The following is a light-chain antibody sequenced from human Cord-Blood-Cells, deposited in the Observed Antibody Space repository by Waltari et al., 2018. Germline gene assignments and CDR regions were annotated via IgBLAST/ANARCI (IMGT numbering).Light chain of an antibody. CDR3: SSYTSSSTVV. CDR1: SSDVGGYNY. Sequence: QSALTQPASVSGSPGQSITISCTGTSSDVGGYNYVSWYQQHPGKAPQLMIYDVSNRPSGVSNRFCGSKSGNTASLTISGLQAETESDIYCSSYTSSSTVVFGGGTKLTVL. V-gene: IGLV2-14*01. J-gene: IGLJ2*01. CDR2: DVS.